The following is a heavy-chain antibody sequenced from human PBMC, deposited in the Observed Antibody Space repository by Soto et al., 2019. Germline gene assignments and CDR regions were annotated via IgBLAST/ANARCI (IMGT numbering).Heavy chain of an antibody. D-gene: IGHD3-16*01. CDR1: GGSINSYY. J-gene: IGHJ6*02. V-gene: IGHV4-4*07. Sequence: QVQLQESGPGLVKPSETLSLTCTVSGGSINSYYWCWVRQPAGKGLEWIGRFYPTGKINYSPSLKSRLTMSADTSRNQFSLNLTSVTAADTPVYYCARCGLDYGMDVWGQGTTVTVSS. CDR2: FYPTGKI. CDR3: ARCGLDYGMDV.